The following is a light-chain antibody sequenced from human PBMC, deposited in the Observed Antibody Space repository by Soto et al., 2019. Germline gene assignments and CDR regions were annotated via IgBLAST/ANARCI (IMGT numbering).Light chain of an antibody. CDR3: QQYGISPPCT. V-gene: IGKV3-20*01. CDR2: GAS. CDR1: QSVSSSY. Sequence: EIVLTQSPGTLSLSPGERATLSCRASQSVSSSYLAWYQQKPGQAPRLLIYGASSRATGIPDRFSGSGSGTDFTLTISRLEPEDFAVYYCQQYGISPPCTFGQGTKLEIK. J-gene: IGKJ2*02.